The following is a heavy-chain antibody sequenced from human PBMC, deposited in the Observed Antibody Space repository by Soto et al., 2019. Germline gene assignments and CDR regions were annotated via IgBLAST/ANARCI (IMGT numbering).Heavy chain of an antibody. CDR1: GDSFSTSNYY. V-gene: IGHV4-39*01. CDR3: ARRGGGDSLFDS. CDR2: IFYGGGTGVT. D-gene: IGHD4-17*01. Sequence: QLHLQESGPGLVKPSETLSLTCTVSGDSFSTSNYYWGWIRQPPGKGLEWIGNIFYGGGTGVTYYNPSHKSRVIISVDTSKNQSALKLRSITAADTAFCFCARRGGGDSLFDSWGQGKLVTVSS. J-gene: IGHJ4*02.